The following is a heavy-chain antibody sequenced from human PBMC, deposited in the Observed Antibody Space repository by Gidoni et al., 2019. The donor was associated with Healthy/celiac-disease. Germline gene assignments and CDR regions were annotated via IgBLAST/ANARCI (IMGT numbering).Heavy chain of an antibody. D-gene: IGHD2-2*01. CDR1: GFSFRSDG. CDR3: ARDDCSSTSCYPMYPNGMDV. Sequence: EVQLVESGGGLVQPGGSRRLSCAASGFSFRSDGLNWVRQAPGKGLDGVSYNSIISSTIYYAASVKGRFTISRDNAKNSLYLQMTSLGAEDTALYYCARDDCSSTSCYPMYPNGMDVWGKGTTVTFSP. V-gene: IGHV3-48*01. CDR2: NSIISSTI. J-gene: IGHJ6*04.